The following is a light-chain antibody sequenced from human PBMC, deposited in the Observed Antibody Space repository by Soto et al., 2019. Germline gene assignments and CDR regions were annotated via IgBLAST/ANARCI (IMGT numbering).Light chain of an antibody. CDR1: SSNIGGNT. J-gene: IGLJ2*01. Sequence: QSVLTQPPSVSGTPGQRVTISCSGSSSNIGGNTVNWYQQLPGTAPKLLIYSNNQRPSGVPDRFSGSKSGTSASLAISGLQSEDEADYYCAAWDDSLNGPVFGGGIKLTVL. V-gene: IGLV1-44*01. CDR2: SNN. CDR3: AAWDDSLNGPV.